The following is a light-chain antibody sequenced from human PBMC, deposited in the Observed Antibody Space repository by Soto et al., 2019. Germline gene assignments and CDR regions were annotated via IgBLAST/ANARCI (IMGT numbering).Light chain of an antibody. V-gene: IGLV2-14*01. CDR2: DVS. CDR3: SSYTSSSTLYV. Sequence: QSALAQPASVSGSPGQSITISCTVTSSDFGGYNYVSWYQQHPGKAPKLMIYDVSNRPSGVSNRFSGSKSGNTASLTISGLQAEDEADYYCSSYTSSSTLYVFGTGTKVTVL. J-gene: IGLJ1*01. CDR1: SSDFGGYNY.